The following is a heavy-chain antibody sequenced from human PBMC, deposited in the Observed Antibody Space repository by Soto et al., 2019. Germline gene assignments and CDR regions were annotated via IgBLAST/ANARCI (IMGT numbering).Heavy chain of an antibody. Sequence: SENLSLTCTVSGGSISSSSYYWGWIRQPPGKGLEWIGSIYYSGSTYYNPSLKSRVTISVDTSKNQFSLKLSSVTAADTAVYYCASHDGPTGGLDPWCQGTLVSVS. V-gene: IGHV4-39*01. CDR2: IYYSGST. J-gene: IGHJ5*02. CDR1: GGSISSSSYY. CDR3: ASHDGPTGGLDP. D-gene: IGHD3-10*01.